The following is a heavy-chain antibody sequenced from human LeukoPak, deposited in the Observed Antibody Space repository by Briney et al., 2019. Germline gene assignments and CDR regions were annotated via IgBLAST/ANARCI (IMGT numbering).Heavy chain of an antibody. D-gene: IGHD6-13*01. CDR3: AKYSSSWSYFDY. CDR2: IYSGGRT. J-gene: IGHJ4*02. Sequence: QPGGSLRLSCAASGFTVSSNYMSWVRQAPGKGLEWVSVIYSGGRTYYADSVKGRFTISRDNSKNTLYLQMNSLRAEDTAVYYCAKYSSSWSYFDYWGQGTLVTVSS. CDR1: GFTVSSNY. V-gene: IGHV3-66*02.